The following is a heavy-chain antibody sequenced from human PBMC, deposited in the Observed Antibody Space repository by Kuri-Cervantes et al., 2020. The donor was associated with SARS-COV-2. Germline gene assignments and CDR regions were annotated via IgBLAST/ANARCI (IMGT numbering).Heavy chain of an antibody. CDR1: GFTFSNAW. CDR2: IRYDGSNK. D-gene: IGHD3-22*01. Sequence: GGSLRLSCAASGFTFSNAWMSWVRQAPGKGLEWVAFIRYDGSNKYYADSVKGRFTISRDNSKNTLYLQMNSLRAEDTAVYYCAKDFLSMIVVVINYFDYCGQATLVIASS. J-gene: IGHJ4*02. V-gene: IGHV3-30*02. CDR3: AKDFLSMIVVVINYFDY.